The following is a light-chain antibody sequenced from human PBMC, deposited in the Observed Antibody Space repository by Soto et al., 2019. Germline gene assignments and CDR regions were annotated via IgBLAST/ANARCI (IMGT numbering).Light chain of an antibody. CDR2: YKSDSDK. Sequence: QPVLTQPASLSASPGASASLTCTLRSVINVGTYRIYWYQQKPGSPPQYLLRYKSDSDKQQGSGVPSRFSGSKDASANAGILLISGLQSEDEADYYCVIWHSSAWVFGGGTKLTVL. CDR1: SVINVGTYR. V-gene: IGLV5-45*01. CDR3: VIWHSSAWV. J-gene: IGLJ3*02.